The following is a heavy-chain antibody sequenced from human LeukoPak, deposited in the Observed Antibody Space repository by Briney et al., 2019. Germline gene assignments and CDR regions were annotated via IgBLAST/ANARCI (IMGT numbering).Heavy chain of an antibody. J-gene: IGHJ4*02. CDR2: ISGSGGST. CDR3: VGDFYGDYDY. Sequence: GGSLRLSCAASGFTFSSYAMSWVRQAPGKGVEWVSAISGSGGSTYYADSVKGRFTISRDNSKNTLYLQMNSLRAEDTAVYYCVGDFYGDYDYWGQGTLVTVSS. D-gene: IGHD4-17*01. V-gene: IGHV3-23*01. CDR1: GFTFSSYA.